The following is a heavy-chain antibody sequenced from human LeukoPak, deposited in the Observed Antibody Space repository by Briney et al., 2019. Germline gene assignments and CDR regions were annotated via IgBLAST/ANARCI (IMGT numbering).Heavy chain of an antibody. J-gene: IGHJ4*02. D-gene: IGHD4-17*01. Sequence: ASVKVSCKASGGTFSSYAISWVRQAPGQGLEWMGGIIPIFGTANYAQKFQGRVTITADEPTSTAYMELSSLRSEDTAVYYCAKTTVTTFDYWGQGTLVTVSS. CDR1: GGTFSSYA. CDR2: IIPIFGTA. V-gene: IGHV1-69*13. CDR3: AKTTVTTFDY.